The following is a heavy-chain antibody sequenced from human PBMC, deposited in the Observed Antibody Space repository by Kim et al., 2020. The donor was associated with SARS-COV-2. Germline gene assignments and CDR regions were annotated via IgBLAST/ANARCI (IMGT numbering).Heavy chain of an antibody. J-gene: IGHJ2*01. CDR1: GGTFSSYA. CDR3: ARGVLLWFGEGVSTRSTWYFDR. CDR2: IIPIFGTA. Sequence: SVKVSCKASGGTFSSYAISWVRQAPGQGLEWMGGIIPIFGTANYAQKFQGRVTITADESTSTAYMELSSLRSEDTAVYYCARGVLLWFGEGVSTRSTWYFDRWGRGTLVTVSS. D-gene: IGHD3-10*01. V-gene: IGHV1-69*13.